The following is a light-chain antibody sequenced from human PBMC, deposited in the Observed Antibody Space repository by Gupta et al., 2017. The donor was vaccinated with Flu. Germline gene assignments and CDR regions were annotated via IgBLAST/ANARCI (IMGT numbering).Light chain of an antibody. J-gene: IGKJ1*01. V-gene: IGKV1-5*03. CDR1: QSISSW. CDR2: KAS. Sequence: PSTLSASAGDSVTITCRASQSISSWLAWYLQKPGKAPKLLIYKASILQNGVPSRFSGTGSGTEFTLTISSLQPDDFATDYCHQYNSYSWTFGQGTKVEIK. CDR3: HQYNSYSWT.